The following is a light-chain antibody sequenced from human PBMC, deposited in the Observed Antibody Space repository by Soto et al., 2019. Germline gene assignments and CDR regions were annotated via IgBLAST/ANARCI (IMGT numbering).Light chain of an antibody. V-gene: IGKV1-6*01. CDR3: LLDFRYFWA. CDR2: AAS. J-gene: IGKJ1*01. Sequence: AIQLTQSPSSLYASVGDRVTITCRAGQAIRTALGWYQQKPGKVPKLLIYAASILQSGVPSRFSGSGSGTDFTLTISSLQPEDFATYYCLLDFRYFWAFGQGTKVDI. CDR1: QAIRTA.